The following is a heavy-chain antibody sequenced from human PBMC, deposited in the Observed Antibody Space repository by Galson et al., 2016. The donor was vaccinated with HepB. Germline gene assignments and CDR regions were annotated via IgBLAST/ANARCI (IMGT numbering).Heavy chain of an antibody. CDR2: IIPLFGAT. V-gene: IGHV1-69*06. CDR1: GGTFSNFA. CDR3: AGGGGITIVRGVMPGWFDP. J-gene: IGHJ5*02. Sequence: SCKASGGTFSNFAISWLRQAPGPGLEWMGGIIPLFGATNYAQKFQGRVTIPADKSTTTVHMDLSSLRSEDTAVYYCAGGGGITIVRGVMPGWFDPWGQGTLVTVSS. D-gene: IGHD3-10*01.